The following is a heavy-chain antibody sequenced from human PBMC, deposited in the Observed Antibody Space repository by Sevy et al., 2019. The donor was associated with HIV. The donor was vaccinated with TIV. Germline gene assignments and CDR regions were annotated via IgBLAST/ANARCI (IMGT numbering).Heavy chain of an antibody. V-gene: IGHV3-15*01. Sequence: GGSLRLSCAASGFTFRSVWMNWVRQAPGKGLEWVGHIRSRADGATTDFGGPVKGRFSISRDDSRNMFFLQMDGLKTEDTAVYYCATGDTGGYYWSSFNYWGQGTQVTVSS. J-gene: IGHJ4*02. CDR2: IRSRADGATT. CDR3: ATGDTGGYYWSSFNY. D-gene: IGHD3-3*01. CDR1: GFTFRSVW.